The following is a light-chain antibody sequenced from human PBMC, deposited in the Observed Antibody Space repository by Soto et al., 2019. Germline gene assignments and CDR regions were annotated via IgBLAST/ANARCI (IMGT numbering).Light chain of an antibody. CDR1: QSVSSSY. CDR3: QQYGGSPWT. J-gene: IGKJ1*01. V-gene: IGKV3-20*01. CDR2: GAS. Sequence: EIILTQSPDTLSLSPGERATLSCRASQSVSSSYLTWYQQKPGQAPRLLIYGASSRATGIPDRFSGSGPGTDFTLTISRLEPEDFAVFYCQQYGGSPWTFGQGTKVDI.